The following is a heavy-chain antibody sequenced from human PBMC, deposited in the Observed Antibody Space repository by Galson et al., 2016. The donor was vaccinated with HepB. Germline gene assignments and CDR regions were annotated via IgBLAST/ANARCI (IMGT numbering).Heavy chain of an antibody. V-gene: IGHV3-48*03. CDR3: ARDARVGAVNFDH. D-gene: IGHD1-26*01. CDR1: GFTLRVYE. Sequence: LRLSCAASGFTLRVYEMAWVRQAPGKGLEWISHIDSSGRTIYYADSVKGRCTISSDNAKNSLYLQMNSLTAEDTASYYCARDARVGAVNFDHWGQGILVTVS. J-gene: IGHJ4*02. CDR2: IDSSGRTI.